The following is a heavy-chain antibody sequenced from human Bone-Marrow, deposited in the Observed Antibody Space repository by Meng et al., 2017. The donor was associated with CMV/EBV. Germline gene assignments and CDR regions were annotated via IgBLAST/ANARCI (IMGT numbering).Heavy chain of an antibody. CDR1: GFSLSTSGVG. J-gene: IGHJ5*02. Sequence: QITLKESGPTLVKPTQTLTLPCTFSGFSLSTSGVGVGWIRQPPGKALEWLALIYWDDDKRYSPSLKSRLTITKDTSKNQVVLTMTNMDPVDTATYYCARVDTAMMFDPWGQGTLVTVSS. CDR2: IYWDDDK. V-gene: IGHV2-5*02. D-gene: IGHD5-18*01. CDR3: ARVDTAMMFDP.